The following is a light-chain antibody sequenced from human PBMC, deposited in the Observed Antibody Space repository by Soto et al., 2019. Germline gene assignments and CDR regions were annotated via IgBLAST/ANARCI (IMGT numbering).Light chain of an antibody. J-gene: IGLJ1*01. Sequence: QSVLTQPASVSGSPGQSITISCTGTSSDVGGYNYVSWYQQHPGKAPKFMIYDVSNRPSGVSNRFSGSKSGNTASLTISGHQAEDEADYYCSSYTTSNTRQIVFGTGTKVTVL. CDR3: SSYTTSNTRQIV. CDR2: DVS. CDR1: SSDVGGYNY. V-gene: IGLV2-14*01.